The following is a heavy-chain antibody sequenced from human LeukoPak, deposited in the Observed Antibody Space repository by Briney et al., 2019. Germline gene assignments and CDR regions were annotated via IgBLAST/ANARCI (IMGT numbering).Heavy chain of an antibody. J-gene: IGHJ2*01. CDR3: AKDPYDSSGPTIQHWYFDL. D-gene: IGHD3-22*01. V-gene: IGHV3-30*18. CDR1: GFTFSSYG. Sequence: GGSLRLSCAASGFTFSSYGMHWVRQAPGKGLEWVAVISYDGSNKYYADSVKGRFTISRDNSKNTLYLQMNSLRAEDTAVYYCAKDPYDSSGPTIQHWYFDLWGRGTLVTVSS. CDR2: ISYDGSNK.